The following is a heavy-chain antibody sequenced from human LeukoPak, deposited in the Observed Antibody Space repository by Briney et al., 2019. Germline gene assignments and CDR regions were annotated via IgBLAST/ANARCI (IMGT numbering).Heavy chain of an antibody. CDR3: ARVWVSAWPLYKYYYGMDV. J-gene: IGHJ6*02. V-gene: IGHV1-69*13. CDR2: IIPIFGTA. Sequence: SVTVSCKASGGTFSSYAISWVRQAPGQGLEWMGGIIPIFGTANYAQKFQGRVTITADESTSTAYMELSSLRSEDTAVYYCARVWVSAWPLYKYYYGMDVWGQGTTVAVSS. D-gene: IGHD6-19*01. CDR1: GGTFSSYA.